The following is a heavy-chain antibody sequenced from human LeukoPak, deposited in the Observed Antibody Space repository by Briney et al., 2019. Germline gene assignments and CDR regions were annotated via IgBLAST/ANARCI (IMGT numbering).Heavy chain of an antibody. CDR3: TTYGIRYDYDSSAYYPRGAIDY. V-gene: IGHV3-15*01. J-gene: IGHJ4*02. CDR1: GFTFSNAW. CDR2: IKSKTDGGTT. D-gene: IGHD3-22*01. Sequence: PGGSLRLSCAASGFTFSNAWMSWVRQAPGKGLEWVGRIKSKTDGGTTDYAAAVKGRFTISRDDSKNTLYLQMNNLITEDTAVYYCTTYGIRYDYDSSAYYPRGAIDYWGQGTLVTVSS.